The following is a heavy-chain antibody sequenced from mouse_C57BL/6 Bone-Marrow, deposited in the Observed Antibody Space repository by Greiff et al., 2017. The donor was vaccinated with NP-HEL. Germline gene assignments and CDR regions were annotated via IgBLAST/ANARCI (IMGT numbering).Heavy chain of an antibody. Sequence: VQLQQSGAELVRPGTSVKVSCKASGYAFTNYLIEWVKQRPGQGLEWIGVMNPGSGGTNYNEKFKGKATLTADKSSSTAYMQLSSLTSVDSAVYSCASHGLRANWDNAMDYWGQGTSVTVSS. V-gene: IGHV1-54*01. D-gene: IGHD4-1*01. J-gene: IGHJ4*01. CDR1: GYAFTNYL. CDR3: ASHGLRANWDNAMDY. CDR2: MNPGSGGT.